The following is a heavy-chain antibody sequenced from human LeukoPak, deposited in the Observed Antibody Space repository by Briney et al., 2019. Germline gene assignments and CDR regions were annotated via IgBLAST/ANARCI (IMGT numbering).Heavy chain of an antibody. CDR2: INPNSGGT. D-gene: IGHD6-13*01. J-gene: IGHJ5*02. CDR1: GYTFTGYY. Sequence: ASVKVSCKASGYTFTGYYMHWVRQAPGQGLEWMGWINPNSGGTNYAQKFQGRVTMTRVTSISTAYMELRRLRSDDTAVYYCARGLYSSSGDPVFDPWGQGTLVTVSS. CDR3: ARGLYSSSGDPVFDP. V-gene: IGHV1-2*02.